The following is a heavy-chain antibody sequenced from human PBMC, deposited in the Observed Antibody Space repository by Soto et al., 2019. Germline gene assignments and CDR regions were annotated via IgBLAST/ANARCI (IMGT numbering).Heavy chain of an antibody. Sequence: QVQLVQSGAEVKKPGSSVKVSCKASGGSLSNYGISWVRQAPGQGLEWMGGIIPVFGTANYAQKFQGRVTITADESTNIXXMAVTSLRSEDPAVYYCARGDATKIVVTTYYAMDVWGQGTTVTVSS. CDR1: GGSLSNYG. J-gene: IGHJ6*02. CDR3: ARGDATKIVVTTYYAMDV. CDR2: IIPVFGTA. V-gene: IGHV1-69*12. D-gene: IGHD4-17*01.